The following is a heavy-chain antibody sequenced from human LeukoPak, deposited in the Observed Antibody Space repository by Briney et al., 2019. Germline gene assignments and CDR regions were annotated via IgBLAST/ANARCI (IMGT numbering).Heavy chain of an antibody. CDR2: ICYSGST. CDR3: ARRQGSNWFDP. Sequence: SETLSLTCTVSGGSISSSSYYWGWIRQPPGKGLEWIGSICYSGSTYYNPSLKSRVTISVDTSKNQFSLKLSSVTAADTAVYYCARRQGSNWFDPWGQGTLVTVSS. V-gene: IGHV4-39*01. J-gene: IGHJ5*02. CDR1: GGSISSSSYY.